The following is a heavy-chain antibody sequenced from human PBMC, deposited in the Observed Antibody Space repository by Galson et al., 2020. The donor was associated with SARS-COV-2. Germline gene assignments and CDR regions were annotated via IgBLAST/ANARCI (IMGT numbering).Heavy chain of an antibody. CDR2: FDPEDGET. CDR1: GYTLTELS. D-gene: IGHD3-10*01. Sequence: ASVKVSCKVSGYTLTELSIHWVRQAPGKGLEWMGGFDPEDGETIYAQKFQGRVTMTEDTSTDTAYMELSSLRSEDTAVYYCATSYAVLGVRGVIGYWGQGTLVTVSS. J-gene: IGHJ4*02. CDR3: ATSYAVLGVRGVIGY. V-gene: IGHV1-24*01.